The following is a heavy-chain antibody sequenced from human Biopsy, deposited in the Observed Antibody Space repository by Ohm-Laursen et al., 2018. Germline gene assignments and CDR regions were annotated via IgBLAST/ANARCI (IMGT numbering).Heavy chain of an antibody. CDR2: VYYSGST. J-gene: IGHJ4*02. V-gene: IGHV4-39*01. CDR1: GGSISSRNHY. Sequence: SETLSLTCSVSGGSISSRNHYWGWLRQPPGKGLEWIGHVYYSGSTFYNSSLESRVTVSVDTSKNQFHLRLTSMSASDKAVYYCARHSLDDFWSGAHYYFDYWGLGTLVTVSS. D-gene: IGHD3-3*01. CDR3: ARHSLDDFWSGAHYYFDY.